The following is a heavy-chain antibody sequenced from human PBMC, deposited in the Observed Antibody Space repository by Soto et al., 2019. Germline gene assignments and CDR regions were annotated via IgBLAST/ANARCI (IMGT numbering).Heavy chain of an antibody. D-gene: IGHD3-10*01. J-gene: IGHJ5*01. CDR2: VYSSGST. Sequence: SETLSLTCSVSGGSISSHSWNWIRQPPGRGLEWIGHVYSSGSTNYNPSLESRVTISVDTSKNQFSLKLTSLTAADTAVYYCAKGRDYYGSGSYSNWFDSWGQGILVTVSS. V-gene: IGHV4-59*08. CDR1: GGSISSHS. CDR3: AKGRDYYGSGSYSNWFDS.